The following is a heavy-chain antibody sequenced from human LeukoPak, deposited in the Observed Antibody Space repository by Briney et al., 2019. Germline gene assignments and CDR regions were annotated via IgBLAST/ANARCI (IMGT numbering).Heavy chain of an antibody. Sequence: GGSLRLSCVASGFTFSSSWMSWVRQAPGKGLEWVTNIKPDGSEKYYVDSVKGRFTISRDNAKNSLYLQMNSLRAEDTALYYCARDSPYCSSTSCYKDYWGQGTLVTVSS. D-gene: IGHD2-2*02. CDR2: IKPDGSEK. V-gene: IGHV3-7*01. CDR1: GFTFSSSW. J-gene: IGHJ4*02. CDR3: ARDSPYCSSTSCYKDY.